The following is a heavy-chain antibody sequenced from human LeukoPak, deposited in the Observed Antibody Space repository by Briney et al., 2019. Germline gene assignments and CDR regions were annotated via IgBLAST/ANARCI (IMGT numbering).Heavy chain of an antibody. CDR1: GFTVSSNY. CDR2: IKQDGSEK. J-gene: IGHJ5*02. V-gene: IGHV3-7*01. CDR3: ARGGVSLFDP. Sequence: GGSLRLSCAASGFTVSSNYMSWVRQAPGRGLEWVANIKQDGSEKYYVDSVKGRFTISRDNAKNSLYLQMNSLRAEDTAVYYCARGGVSLFDPWGQGTLVTVSS. D-gene: IGHD1-26*01.